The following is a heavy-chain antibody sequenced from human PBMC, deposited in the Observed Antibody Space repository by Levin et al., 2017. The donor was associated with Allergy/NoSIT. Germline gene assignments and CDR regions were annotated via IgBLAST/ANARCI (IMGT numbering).Heavy chain of an antibody. Sequence: GGSLRLSCAASGFTFSSYAMSWVRQAPGKGLEWVSAISGSGGSTYYADSVKGRFTISRDNSKNTLYLQMNSLRAEDTAVYYCAKHLIPLNPLGYCSGGSCFDAFDIWGQGTMVTVSS. CDR1: GFTFSSYA. CDR2: ISGSGGST. CDR3: AKHLIPLNPLGYCSGGSCFDAFDI. V-gene: IGHV3-23*01. D-gene: IGHD2-15*01. J-gene: IGHJ3*02.